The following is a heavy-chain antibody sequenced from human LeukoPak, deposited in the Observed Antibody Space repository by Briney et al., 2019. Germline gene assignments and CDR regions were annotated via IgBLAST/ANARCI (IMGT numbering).Heavy chain of an antibody. V-gene: IGHV4-38-2*01. CDR1: GYSISSGYY. Sequence: SETLSLTCAVSGYSISSGYYWGWIRQPPGKGLEWIGSIYHSGSTYYNPSLRSRVTISVDTSKNQFSLKLSSVTAADTAVYYCARSVGAGFDYWGQGILVTVSS. CDR3: ARSVGAGFDY. D-gene: IGHD1-26*01. CDR2: IYHSGST. J-gene: IGHJ4*02.